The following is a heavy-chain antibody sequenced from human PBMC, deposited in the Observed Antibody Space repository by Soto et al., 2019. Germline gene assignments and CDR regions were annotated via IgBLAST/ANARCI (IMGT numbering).Heavy chain of an antibody. J-gene: IGHJ4*02. V-gene: IGHV4-34*01. CDR2: INQGGST. Sequence: SETLSLTCAVYGESFSSYYWSWSRQPPGKGPEWIGEINQGGSTNYNPSLKSRVTISIDPSKNQFFLKLSSVTAADTAVYYCARIYYGSGSYTTWGQGTLVTVSS. CDR1: GESFSSYY. CDR3: ARIYYGSGSYTT. D-gene: IGHD3-10*01.